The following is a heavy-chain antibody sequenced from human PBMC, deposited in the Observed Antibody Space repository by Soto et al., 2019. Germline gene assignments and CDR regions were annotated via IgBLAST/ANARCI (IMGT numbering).Heavy chain of an antibody. CDR3: AKALRVAVDGAL. J-gene: IGHJ4*02. Sequence: EVQLVESGGDLVQPGGSLRLSCVVSGFTFMSYSMNWVLQAPGKGLEWISCIDSGSRTMDYAESVKGRFTISRDNAKNTLYLQMNSLRDEDTAVYYFAKALRVAVDGALWGKGPLVTVSS. CDR1: GFTFMSYS. CDR2: IDSGSRTM. D-gene: IGHD6-19*01. V-gene: IGHV3-48*02.